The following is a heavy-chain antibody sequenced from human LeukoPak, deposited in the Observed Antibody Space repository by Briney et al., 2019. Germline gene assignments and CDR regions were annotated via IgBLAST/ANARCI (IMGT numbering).Heavy chain of an antibody. V-gene: IGHV3-33*01. J-gene: IGHJ6*02. CDR2: IWYDGSNK. Sequence: GGSLRLSCAASGFTFSSYGMHWVRQAPGKGLEWVAVIWYDGSNKYYADSVKGRFTISRDNSKNTLYLQMNSLRAEDTAVYYCARELLRYFDWLPRENYYYYGMDVWGQGTTVTVSS. CDR1: GFTFSSYG. D-gene: IGHD3-9*01. CDR3: ARELLRYFDWLPRENYYYYGMDV.